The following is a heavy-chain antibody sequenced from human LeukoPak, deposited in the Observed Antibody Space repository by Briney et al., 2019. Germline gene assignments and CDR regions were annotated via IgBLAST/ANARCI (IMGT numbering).Heavy chain of an antibody. CDR1: GGTFSSYA. J-gene: IGHJ6*03. Sequence: SVKVSCKASGGTFSSYAISWVRQAPGQGLEWMGGIIPIFGTANYAQKFQGRVTITTDESTSTAYMELSSLRSEDTAVYYCARGPVQLERPRGYYMDVWGKGTTVIVSS. V-gene: IGHV1-69*05. CDR2: IIPIFGTA. D-gene: IGHD1-1*01. CDR3: ARGPVQLERPRGYYMDV.